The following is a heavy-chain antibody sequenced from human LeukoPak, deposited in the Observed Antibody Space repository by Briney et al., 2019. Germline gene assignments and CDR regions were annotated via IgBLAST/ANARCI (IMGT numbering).Heavy chain of an antibody. J-gene: IGHJ4*02. V-gene: IGHV3-23*01. CDR3: ARGADSGYSSDN. CDR2: ISRSGVAT. CDR1: GFTFTSFA. D-gene: IGHD3-9*01. Sequence: GGSLRLACAAAGFTFTSFAMSWVRQAPGKGLEWVSPISRSGVATYYANSVKGRFTISRDNSKSTVYVQMNSLRAEDTAVYYCARGADSGYSSDNWGQGTLVSVSS.